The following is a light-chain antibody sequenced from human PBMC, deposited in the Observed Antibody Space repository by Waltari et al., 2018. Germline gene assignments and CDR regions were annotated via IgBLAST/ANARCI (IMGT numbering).Light chain of an antibody. CDR1: QDIRDD. CDR2: AAS. CDR3: LQDHSYPWT. J-gene: IGKJ1*01. Sequence: AIQMTQSPSSLSASVGDRVTITCRASQDIRDDVGWYQQKPGKAPKLLIYAASGLQSGVPSRFSGSGSDTDFTLTISSLQAEDFATYFCLQDHSYPWTFGQGTRVEIK. V-gene: IGKV1-6*01.